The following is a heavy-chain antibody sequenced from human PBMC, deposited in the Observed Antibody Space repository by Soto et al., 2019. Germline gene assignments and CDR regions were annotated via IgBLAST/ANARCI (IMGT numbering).Heavy chain of an antibody. Sequence: GGSLRLSCVASGFTFNSYGMFWVRQAPGKGLEWVSVISYDGGDKYYADSVKGRFTISRDRSANTLYLQMNSLRAEDTGVYYCARVVGGAVRYYCFGMDVLGQGTTVTVS. CDR1: GFTFNSYG. J-gene: IGHJ6*02. D-gene: IGHD3-16*01. V-gene: IGHV3-30*03. CDR2: ISYDGGDK. CDR3: ARVVGGAVRYYCFGMDV.